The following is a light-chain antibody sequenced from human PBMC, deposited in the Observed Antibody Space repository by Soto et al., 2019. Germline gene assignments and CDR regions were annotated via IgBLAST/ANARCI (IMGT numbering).Light chain of an antibody. CDR1: SSNIGSNY. V-gene: IGLV1-47*02. Sequence: QSALTQPPSASGTPGQRVTISCSGSSSNIGSNYVYWYHQLPGMPPKLLVYSNDQRPSGVPDRFSGSKSGTSASLAISWLRSEDEADYYCAAWDDSLGGQVFGTGTKVTVL. CDR2: SND. J-gene: IGLJ1*01. CDR3: AAWDDSLGGQV.